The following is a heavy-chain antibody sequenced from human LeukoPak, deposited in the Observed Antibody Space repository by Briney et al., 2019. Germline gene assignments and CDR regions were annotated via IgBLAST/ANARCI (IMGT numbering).Heavy chain of an antibody. V-gene: IGHV4-31*03. J-gene: IGHJ6*03. D-gene: IGHD3-3*01. CDR3: ARGIYDLRNYYYYHMDV. CDR2: IYYSGST. CDR1: GGSISSGGYY. Sequence: PSETLSLTCTVSGGSISSGGYYWSWIRQHPGKGLEWIGYIYYSGSTYYNPSLKSRVTISVDTSKNQFSLKLSSVTAADTAVYYCARGIYDLRNYYYYHMDVWGKGTTVTVSS.